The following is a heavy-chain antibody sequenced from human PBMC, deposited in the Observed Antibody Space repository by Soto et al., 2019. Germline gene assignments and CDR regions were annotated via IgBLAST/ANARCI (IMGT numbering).Heavy chain of an antibody. CDR2: ISSYGTDK. CDR1: GFTFSSYA. Sequence: LRLSCAGSGFTFSSYAMNWGRQAPGKGLEWVAVISSYGTDKHDADSVKGRFTICRYNSKKTLYLQMNSLTAEDTAVYYCARSDRPQALWFFNXWGQVTLVTVSX. V-gene: IGHV3-30-3*01. CDR3: ARSDRPQALWFFNX. D-gene: IGHD3-10*01. J-gene: IGHJ4*02.